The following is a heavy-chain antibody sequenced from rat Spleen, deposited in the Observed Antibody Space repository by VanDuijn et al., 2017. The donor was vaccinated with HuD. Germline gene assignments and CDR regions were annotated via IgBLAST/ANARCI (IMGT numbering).Heavy chain of an antibody. V-gene: IGHV5-29*01. CDR3: VRQGYLRDWYFDF. CDR2: LRYDGRST. Sequence: EVQLVESDGGLVRPGRSLKLSCAASGFTFSDYYIAWVRQAPTEGLEWVATLRYDGRSTYSRDSVKGRFTISRDNAKSTLFLQMDSLRSEDTATYYCVRQGYLRDWYFDFWGPGTMVTVSS. D-gene: IGHD2-7*01. CDR1: GFTFSDYY. J-gene: IGHJ1*01.